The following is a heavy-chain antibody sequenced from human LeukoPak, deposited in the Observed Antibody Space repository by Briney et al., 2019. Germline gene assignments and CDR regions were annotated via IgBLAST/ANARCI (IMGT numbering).Heavy chain of an antibody. J-gene: IGHJ3*02. D-gene: IGHD3-3*01. V-gene: IGHV3-23*01. CDR1: GFTFSSYS. Sequence: PGGSLRLSRAASGFTFSSYSMNWVRQAPGKGLAWLSAISGIGSSTYYADSVKGRFTISRDNSKNTLYLQMNSLRAEDTAVYYCAIHSPAYDFWSGPDAFDIWGQGTMVTVSS. CDR2: ISGIGSST. CDR3: AIHSPAYDFWSGPDAFDI.